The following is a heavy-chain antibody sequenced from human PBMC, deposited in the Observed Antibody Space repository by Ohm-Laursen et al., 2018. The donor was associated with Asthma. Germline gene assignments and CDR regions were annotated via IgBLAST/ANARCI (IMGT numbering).Heavy chain of an antibody. Sequence: SETLSLTCAVYGGSFSGYYWSWIRQPPGKGLEWIGYIYHSVSTYYSPSLKSRVTISGDTSKNQFSLKLSFVTAADTAVYYCARGVGVAFVDWGQGTLVTVSS. CDR1: GGSFSGYY. CDR2: IYHSVST. CDR3: ARGVGVAFVD. J-gene: IGHJ4*02. D-gene: IGHD1-26*01. V-gene: IGHV4-34*01.